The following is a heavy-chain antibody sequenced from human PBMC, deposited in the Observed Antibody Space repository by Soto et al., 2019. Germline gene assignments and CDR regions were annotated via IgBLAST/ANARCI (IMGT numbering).Heavy chain of an antibody. CDR1: GYTFTSYA. D-gene: IGHD3-10*01. J-gene: IGHJ5*02. CDR3: ARVVSPGSGSYYNWFDP. CDR2: INAGNGNT. Sequence: ASVKVSCKASGYTFTSYAMHWVRQAPGQRLEWMGWINAGNGNTKYSQKFQGRVTITRDTSASTAYMELSSLRSEDTAVYYCARVVSPGSGSYYNWFDPWGQGTLVTVSS. V-gene: IGHV1-3*01.